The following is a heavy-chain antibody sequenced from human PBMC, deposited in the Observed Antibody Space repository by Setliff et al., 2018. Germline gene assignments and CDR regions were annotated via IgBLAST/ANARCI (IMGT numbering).Heavy chain of an antibody. J-gene: IGHJ6*03. D-gene: IGHD5-12*01. CDR2: TIPMFGSA. V-gene: IGHV1-69*05. CDR1: GGTFSNFA. CDR3: AREGVDIRSSTDYRYYMDV. Sequence: SVKVSCKTSGGTFSNFAINWVRQAPGQGLEWMGGTIPMFGSANYAQKFQGRVTIITDEFTGTAYMELSSLRTEDTAVYYCAREGVDIRSSTDYRYYMDVWGKGTTVTVSS.